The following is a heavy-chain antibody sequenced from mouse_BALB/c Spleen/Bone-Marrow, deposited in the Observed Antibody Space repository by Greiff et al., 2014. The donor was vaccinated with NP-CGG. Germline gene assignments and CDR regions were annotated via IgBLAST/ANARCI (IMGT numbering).Heavy chain of an antibody. Sequence: VQLVESGPGLVAPSQSLSISCTVSGFSLTSYGVHWVRQPPGKGLEWLGVIWADGSTNYNPALMSRLSISKDNSKSQVFLKMNSLQTDDTAMYYCARITTATGAMDYWGQGTSVTVSS. CDR1: GFSLTSYG. D-gene: IGHD1-2*01. CDR2: IWADGST. CDR3: ARITTATGAMDY. J-gene: IGHJ4*01. V-gene: IGHV2-9*02.